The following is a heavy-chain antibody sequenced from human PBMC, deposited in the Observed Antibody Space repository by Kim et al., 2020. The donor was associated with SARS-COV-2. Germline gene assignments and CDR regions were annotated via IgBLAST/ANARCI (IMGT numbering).Heavy chain of an antibody. CDR1: GFTFNSYD. J-gene: IGHJ6*02. CDR2: IGTSGDT. D-gene: IGHD3-10*01. Sequence: GGSLRLSCAASGFTFNSYDMHWVRQATGKGLEWVSAIGTSGDTYYAGSVEGRFTISRENAKNSLHLQMNSLRAGDTAVYYYARDKYYGSGRSYYYYYGMDVWGQGTTVTVSS. V-gene: IGHV3-13*01. CDR3: ARDKYYGSGRSYYYYYGMDV.